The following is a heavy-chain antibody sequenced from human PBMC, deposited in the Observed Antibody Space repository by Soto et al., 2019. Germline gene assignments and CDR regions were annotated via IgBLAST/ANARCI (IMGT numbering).Heavy chain of an antibody. J-gene: IGHJ4*02. V-gene: IGHV3-66*01. Sequence: GGSLRLSCAASGFTVSSNYMSWVRQAPGKGLEWVTVIYSGGSTYYADSVKGRFTNSRDNSKNTLYLQMNSLRAEDTAVYYCARGPLTIFGVDPSANWGQGTLVTVSS. D-gene: IGHD3-3*01. CDR1: GFTVSSNY. CDR3: ARGPLTIFGVDPSAN. CDR2: IYSGGST.